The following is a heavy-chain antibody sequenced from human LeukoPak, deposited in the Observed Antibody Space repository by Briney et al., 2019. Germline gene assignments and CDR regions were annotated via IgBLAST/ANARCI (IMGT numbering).Heavy chain of an antibody. J-gene: IGHJ5*02. V-gene: IGHV4-59*01. Sequence: SETLSLTCTVSGGSISSYYWSWIRQSPGKGLEWIGYIYYSGSTNYNLSLKSRVTISVDTSKNQFSLKLSSVTAADTAVYYCARGGRDSSGWSYNWFDPWGQGTLVTVSS. CDR2: IYYSGST. D-gene: IGHD6-19*01. CDR1: GGSISSYY. CDR3: ARGGRDSSGWSYNWFDP.